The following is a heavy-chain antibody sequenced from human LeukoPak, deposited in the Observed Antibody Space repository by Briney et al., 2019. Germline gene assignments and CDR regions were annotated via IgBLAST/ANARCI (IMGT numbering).Heavy chain of an antibody. Sequence: SETLSLTCTVSGGSISSYYWSWIRQPPGKGLEWIGYIYYSGSTNYNPSLKSRVTISVDTSKNQFSLKLSSVTAADTAVYYCARLAVVAGTYYFDYWGQGTLVTVSS. D-gene: IGHD6-19*01. J-gene: IGHJ4*02. CDR3: ARLAVVAGTYYFDY. V-gene: IGHV4-59*08. CDR2: IYYSGST. CDR1: GGSISSYY.